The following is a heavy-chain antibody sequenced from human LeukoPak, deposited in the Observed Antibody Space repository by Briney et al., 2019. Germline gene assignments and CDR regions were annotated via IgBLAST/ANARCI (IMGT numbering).Heavy chain of an antibody. Sequence: SETLSLTCTVSGGSISSGSYYWSWIRQPAGKGLEWIGRIYTSGSTNHNPSLKSRVTISVDTSKNQFSLKLSSVTAADTAVYYCARVGLMTIDPWGQGTLVTVSS. CDR2: IYTSGST. J-gene: IGHJ5*02. V-gene: IGHV4-61*02. CDR1: GGSISSGSYY. CDR3: ARVGLMTIDP. D-gene: IGHD3-9*01.